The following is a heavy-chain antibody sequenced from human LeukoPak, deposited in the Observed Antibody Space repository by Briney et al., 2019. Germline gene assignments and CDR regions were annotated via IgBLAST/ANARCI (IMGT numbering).Heavy chain of an antibody. CDR3: ARGTRYYDILTGYRTEYYFDY. Sequence: SETLSLTCTVSGGSISSSSYYWGWIRQPPGKGLEWIGSIYYSGSTYYNPSLKGRVSISVDTSKNQFSLKLSSVTAADTAVYYCARGTRYYDILTGYRTEYYFDYWGQGTLVTVSS. CDR2: IYYSGST. J-gene: IGHJ4*02. CDR1: GGSISSSSYY. D-gene: IGHD3-9*01. V-gene: IGHV4-39*07.